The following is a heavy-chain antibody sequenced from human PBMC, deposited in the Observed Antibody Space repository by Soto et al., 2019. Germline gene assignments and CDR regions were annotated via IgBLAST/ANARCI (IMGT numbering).Heavy chain of an antibody. Sequence: EVQLVESGGGLVEPGGSLRLSCAASGFTFSTYWMSWVRQVPGKGLEWVANIKEDGSEKYHVDSVKGRFTISRDNAKNSLYLQMNSLRVEDTAVYYCATYRDRTTVTSPFDYWGQGTPVTVSS. J-gene: IGHJ4*02. CDR3: ATYRDRTTVTSPFDY. CDR1: GFTFSTYW. V-gene: IGHV3-7*01. D-gene: IGHD4-17*01. CDR2: IKEDGSEK.